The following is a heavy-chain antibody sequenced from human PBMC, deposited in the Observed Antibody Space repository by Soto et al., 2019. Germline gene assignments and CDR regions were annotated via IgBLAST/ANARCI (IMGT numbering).Heavy chain of an antibody. V-gene: IGHV4-59*01. Sequence: SSETLSLTCTVSGGSISSYYWSWIRQPPGKGLEWIGYIYYSGSTNYNPSLKSRVTISVDTSKNQFSLKLSSVTAADTAVYYCARVVLTNYYSYGMDVWGQGTSVTVSS. D-gene: IGHD4-4*01. CDR1: GGSISSYY. CDR3: ARVVLTNYYSYGMDV. J-gene: IGHJ6*02. CDR2: IYYSGST.